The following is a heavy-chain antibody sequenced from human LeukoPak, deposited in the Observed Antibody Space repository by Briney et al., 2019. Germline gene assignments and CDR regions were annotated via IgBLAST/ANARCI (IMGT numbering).Heavy chain of an antibody. CDR2: TYYRSKWYN. Sequence: PSQTLSLTCGISGDSVSSNSAAWNWIRQSPSRGLEWLGRTYYRSKWYNDYAPSVKSRITINADTSKNQFSLHLNSMTPEDTAMYYCARDPFTSGWPRDWGQGTLVTVSS. CDR3: ARDPFTSGWPRD. D-gene: IGHD6-19*01. V-gene: IGHV6-1*01. J-gene: IGHJ4*02. CDR1: GDSVSSNSAA.